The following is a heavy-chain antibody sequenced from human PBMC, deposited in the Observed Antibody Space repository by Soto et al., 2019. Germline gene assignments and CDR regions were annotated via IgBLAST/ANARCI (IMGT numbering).Heavy chain of an antibody. CDR2: IIPIFGTA. D-gene: IGHD1-1*01. Sequence: SVKVSCNASGSTFSSYAISWVPPAPGQGLEWMGGIIPIFGTANYAQKFQGRVTITADKSTSTAYMELSSLRSEDTAVYYCARKTNSVIYYYYYGMYVWRQ. J-gene: IGHJ6*02. CDR1: GSTFSSYA. V-gene: IGHV1-69*06. CDR3: ARKTNSVIYYYYYGMYV.